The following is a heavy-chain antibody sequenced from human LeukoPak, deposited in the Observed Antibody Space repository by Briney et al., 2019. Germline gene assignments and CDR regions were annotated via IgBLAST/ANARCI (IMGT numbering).Heavy chain of an antibody. CDR1: GSTLTELS. V-gene: IGHV1-24*01. CDR3: AAEHEKVYYRSTWFDP. Sequence: ASVKVSCKVSGSTLTELSMHWVRQAPGKGLEWMGGFDPKDGETFYAQDFQGRVIMTEDTSTDTAYMELSSLRSEDTAVYYCAAEHEKVYYRSTWFDPWGQGTLVTVSS. D-gene: IGHD1-26*01. CDR2: FDPKDGET. J-gene: IGHJ5*02.